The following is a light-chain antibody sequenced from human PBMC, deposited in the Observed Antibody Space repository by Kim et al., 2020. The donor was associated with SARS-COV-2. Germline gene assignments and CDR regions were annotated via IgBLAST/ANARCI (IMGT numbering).Light chain of an antibody. J-gene: IGLJ3*02. V-gene: IGLV3-25*03. CDR3: QSADGSGTYPWV. CDR1: ALPKQY. Sequence: SYELTQPPSVSVSPGQTARITCSGDALPKQYAYWYQQKPGQAPVVVIYRDSERPSGIPERFSGSTSGTTVTLTISGVQAEDEADYYCQSADGSGTYPWVFGGGTKVTVL. CDR2: RDS.